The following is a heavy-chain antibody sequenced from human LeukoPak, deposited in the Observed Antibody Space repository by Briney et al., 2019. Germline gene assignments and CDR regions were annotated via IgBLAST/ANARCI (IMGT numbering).Heavy chain of an antibody. Sequence: GGSLRLSCAASGFSFSTYWMTWVRQAPGKGLEWVANIQQDGSEKNYVDSVKGRFTISRDNTKSLMYLQMNSLRAEDTAVYYCARVEASGYDYGAFDYWGQGTLVTVSS. D-gene: IGHD5-12*01. V-gene: IGHV3-7*01. CDR1: GFSFSTYW. CDR3: ARVEASGYDYGAFDY. J-gene: IGHJ4*02. CDR2: IQQDGSEK.